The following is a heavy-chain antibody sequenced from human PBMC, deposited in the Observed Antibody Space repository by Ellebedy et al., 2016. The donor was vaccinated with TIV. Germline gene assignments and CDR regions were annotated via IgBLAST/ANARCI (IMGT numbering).Heavy chain of an antibody. CDR2: FNPNSGGT. Sequence: AASVKVSCKASGYTFTDYYIHWVRQAPGQGLEWMGWFNPNSGGTNYAQKFQGWVTMTRDTSISTASMELNRLRSDDTALYYCARDGAVTTVFDYWGQGTLVTVSS. V-gene: IGHV1-2*04. D-gene: IGHD4-17*01. J-gene: IGHJ4*02. CDR1: GYTFTDYY. CDR3: ARDGAVTTVFDY.